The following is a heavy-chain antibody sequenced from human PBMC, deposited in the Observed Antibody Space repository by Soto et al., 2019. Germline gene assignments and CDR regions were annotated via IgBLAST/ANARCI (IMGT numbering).Heavy chain of an antibody. Sequence: GGSLRLSCAASGFTFSNYAIHWVRQAPGKGLEWVAVISYDGSKKYYADSVKGRFTISRDNSKSTLYLQMNSLRVEDTTVYYCARAGEYREFDYWGQGTLVTVSS. CDR2: ISYDGSKK. CDR3: ARAGEYREFDY. V-gene: IGHV3-30-3*01. J-gene: IGHJ4*02. CDR1: GFTFSNYA. D-gene: IGHD3-16*01.